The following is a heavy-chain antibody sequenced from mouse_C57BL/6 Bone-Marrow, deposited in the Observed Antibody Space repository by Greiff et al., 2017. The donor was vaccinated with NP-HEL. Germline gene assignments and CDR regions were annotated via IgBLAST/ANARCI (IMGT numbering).Heavy chain of an antibody. D-gene: IGHD1-1*01. Sequence: QVQLQQPGAELVKPGASVKLSCKASGYTFTSYWMQWVKQRPGQGLEWIGEIDPSDSYTNSNQKFKGKATLTVYTSSSTAYMQLSSLTSEDSAVYYCARDYYGISYHLVPYWGQGTLVTVSA. V-gene: IGHV1-50*01. J-gene: IGHJ3*01. CDR1: GYTFTSYW. CDR3: ARDYYGISYHLVPY. CDR2: IDPSDSYT.